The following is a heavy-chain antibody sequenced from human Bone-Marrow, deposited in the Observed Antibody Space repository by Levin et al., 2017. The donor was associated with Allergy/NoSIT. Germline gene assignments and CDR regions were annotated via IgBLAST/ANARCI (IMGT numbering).Heavy chain of an antibody. V-gene: IGHV3-23*01. CDR2: ITGSGFGT. Sequence: GESLKISCAGSGFTFTSYVMTWVRRTPGKGLEWVSSITGSGFGTYYADSVRGRFTISRDNSKNTLYLHLNSLSGDDTGVYYCARAKDIVVVPTATFFGFWGQGTLVTVSS. D-gene: IGHD2-2*01. CDR3: ARAKDIVVVPTATFFGF. J-gene: IGHJ4*02. CDR1: GFTFTSYV.